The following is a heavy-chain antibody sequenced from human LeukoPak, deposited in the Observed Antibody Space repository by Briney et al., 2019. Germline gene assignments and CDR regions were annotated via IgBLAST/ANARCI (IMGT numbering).Heavy chain of an antibody. Sequence: SETLSLTCTVSGVSVTSYYWSWLRQPAGKGLEWIGRIYTSGSTSYNPSLRSRLTMSVDTSKNQFSLDLSSVTAADTAVYYCARFTKDSSSSSGYYFDYWSQGTLVTVSS. CDR1: GVSVTSYY. CDR3: ARFTKDSSSSSGYYFDY. D-gene: IGHD6-13*01. J-gene: IGHJ4*02. CDR2: IYTSGST. V-gene: IGHV4-4*07.